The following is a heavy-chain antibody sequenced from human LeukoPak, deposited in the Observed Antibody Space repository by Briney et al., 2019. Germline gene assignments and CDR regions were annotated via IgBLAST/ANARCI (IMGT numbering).Heavy chain of an antibody. V-gene: IGHV3-23*01. CDR3: AKVSSRITMIRGVIPNWFDP. Sequence: GGSLRLSCAASGFTFSSYGMSWVRQAPGKGLEWVSAITSGGSTYYADSLKGRFIISRDNSKNTLYLQMNSLRAEDTAVYYCAKVSSRITMIRGVIPNWFDPWGQGTLVTVSS. J-gene: IGHJ5*02. CDR2: ITSGGST. D-gene: IGHD3-10*01. CDR1: GFTFSSYG.